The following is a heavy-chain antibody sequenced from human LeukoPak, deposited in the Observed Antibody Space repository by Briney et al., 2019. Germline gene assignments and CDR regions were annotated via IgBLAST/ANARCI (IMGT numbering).Heavy chain of an antibody. CDR2: IYYSGST. V-gene: IGHV4-31*03. D-gene: IGHD6-19*01. Sequence: SETLSLTCTVSGGSISSGGYYWSWIRQHPGKGLEWIGYIYYSGSTYYNPSLKSRVTMSVDTSKNQFSLKVTSVSAADAGVYYCARAPEFSSGWLLDCWGQGSLVTVSP. J-gene: IGHJ4*02. CDR1: GGSISSGGYY. CDR3: ARAPEFSSGWLLDC.